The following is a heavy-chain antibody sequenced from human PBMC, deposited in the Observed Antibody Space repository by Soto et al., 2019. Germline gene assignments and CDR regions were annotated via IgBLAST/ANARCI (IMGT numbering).Heavy chain of an antibody. CDR3: AAAAVAGTEDYYYGMDV. J-gene: IGHJ6*02. V-gene: IGHV3-30-3*01. CDR2: ISYDGSNK. CDR1: GFTFSSYA. D-gene: IGHD6-19*01. Sequence: QVQLVESGGGVVQPGRSLRLSCAASGFTFSSYAMHWVRQAPGKGLEWVAVISYDGSNKYYADSVKGRFTISRDNSKNTLDLQMNSLRAEDTAVYYCAAAAVAGTEDYYYGMDVWGQGTTVTVSS.